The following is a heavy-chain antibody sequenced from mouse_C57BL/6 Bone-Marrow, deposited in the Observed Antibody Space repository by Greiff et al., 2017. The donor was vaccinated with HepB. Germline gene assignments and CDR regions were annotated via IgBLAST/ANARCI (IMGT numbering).Heavy chain of an antibody. CDR2: ISDGGSYT. Sequence: EVQLVESGGGLVKPGGSLKLSCAASGFTFSSYAMSWVRQTPEKRLEWVATISDGGSYTYYPDNVKGRFTISRDNAKNNLYLQMSHLKSEDTAMYYCAREDCDGYWDYAMDYWGQGTSVTVSS. CDR1: GFTFSSYA. D-gene: IGHD2-3*01. J-gene: IGHJ4*01. V-gene: IGHV5-4*01. CDR3: AREDCDGYWDYAMDY.